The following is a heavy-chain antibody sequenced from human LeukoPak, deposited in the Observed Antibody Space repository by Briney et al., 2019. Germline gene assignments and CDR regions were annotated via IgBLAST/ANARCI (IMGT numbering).Heavy chain of an antibody. CDR1: GYSFTSYW. CDR2: IYPGDSDT. Sequence: GESLKISCKGSGYSFTSYWIGWVRQMPGKGLEWMGIIYPGDSDTRYSPSFQGQVTISADKSISTAYLQWSSLKASDTAMYYCARLVCSISCYSFPTNNWFDPWGQGTLVTVSS. CDR3: ARLVCSISCYSFPTNNWFDP. D-gene: IGHD2-2*01. V-gene: IGHV5-51*01. J-gene: IGHJ5*02.